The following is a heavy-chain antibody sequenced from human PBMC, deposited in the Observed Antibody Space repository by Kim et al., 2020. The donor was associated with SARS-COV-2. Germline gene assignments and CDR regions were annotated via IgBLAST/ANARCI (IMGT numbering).Heavy chain of an antibody. CDR2: ISDNGGNT. J-gene: IGHJ3*02. CDR3: AKHGGGSYYRSFNI. CDR1: GFTFTSYA. D-gene: IGHD1-26*01. Sequence: GGSLRLSCAASGFTFTSYAMSWVRQAPGKGLEWVSAISDNGGNTDYADSVKGRFTISRDNSKYTLYLQLNSLRAEDTAVYYCAKHGGGSYYRSFNIWGQG. V-gene: IGHV3-23*01.